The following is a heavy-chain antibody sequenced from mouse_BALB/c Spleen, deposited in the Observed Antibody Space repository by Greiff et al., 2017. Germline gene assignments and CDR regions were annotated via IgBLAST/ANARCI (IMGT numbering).Heavy chain of an antibody. Sequence: GQLQQSGPELVKPGASVKISCKASGYAFSSSWMNWVKQRPGQGLEWIGRIYPGDGDTNYNGKFKGKATLTADKSSSTAYMQLSSLTSVDSAVYFCARVYDYYAMDYWGQGTSVTVSS. D-gene: IGHD1-1*01. V-gene: IGHV1-82*01. CDR1: GYAFSSSW. CDR2: IYPGDGDT. CDR3: ARVYDYYAMDY. J-gene: IGHJ4*01.